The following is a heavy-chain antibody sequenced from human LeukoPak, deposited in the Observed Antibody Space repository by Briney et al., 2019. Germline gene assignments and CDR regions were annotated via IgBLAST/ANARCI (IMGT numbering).Heavy chain of an antibody. CDR2: ISGGGGST. Sequence: PGGSLRLSSAASGFTFSSYAMSWVRPAPGRGLEWVSAISGGGGSTYSAHSVKGRFTISRDNSKNSLYLQTISPTAEDAGVYYCATGGYCSSTSCYPIDCGSQGTLVTVP. CDR1: GFTFSSYA. V-gene: IGHV3-23*01. D-gene: IGHD2-2*01. J-gene: IGHJ4*02. CDR3: ATGGYCSSTSCYPIDC.